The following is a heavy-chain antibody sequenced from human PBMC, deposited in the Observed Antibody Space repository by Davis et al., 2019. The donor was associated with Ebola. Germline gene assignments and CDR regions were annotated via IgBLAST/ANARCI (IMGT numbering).Heavy chain of an antibody. V-gene: IGHV1-2*02. CDR2: INPNSGGT. CDR1: GYTFSDYY. CDR3: ARGKQLVSGWFDP. D-gene: IGHD6-6*01. J-gene: IGHJ5*02. Sequence: ASVKVSCKASGYTFSDYYIHWVRQAPGQGLEWMGWINPNSGGTNYAQKFQGRVTMTRDTSISTAYMELSRLRSDDTAVYYCARGKQLVSGWFDPWGQGTLVTVSS.